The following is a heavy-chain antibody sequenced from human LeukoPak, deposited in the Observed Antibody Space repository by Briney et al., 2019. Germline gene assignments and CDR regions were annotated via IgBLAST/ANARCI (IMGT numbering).Heavy chain of an antibody. Sequence: PGGSLRLSCAASGFTFSSYSMNWVRQAPGKGLEWVSSISSSSSYIYYADSVKGRFTISRDNAKNSLYLQMNSLRAEDTAVYYCARVSLGSSSLDFDYGGQGTLVTVSS. V-gene: IGHV3-21*01. J-gene: IGHJ4*02. CDR1: GFTFSSYS. CDR3: ARVSLGSSSLDFDY. D-gene: IGHD6-6*01. CDR2: ISSSSSYI.